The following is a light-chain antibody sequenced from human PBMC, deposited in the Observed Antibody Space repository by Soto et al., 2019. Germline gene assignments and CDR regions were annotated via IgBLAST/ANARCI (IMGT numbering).Light chain of an antibody. Sequence: DIQVTQSPPSMAASVGDRVTITCRASQDIGNWMTWYQQKPGKAPKLLIYSASTLVRGVPSRFSGSGSGTEFTLTIIGLQPEDSLTYYCQQAKSFPITFGQGTRLDIK. V-gene: IGKV1-12*01. CDR2: SAS. J-gene: IGKJ5*01. CDR1: QDIGNW. CDR3: QQAKSFPIT.